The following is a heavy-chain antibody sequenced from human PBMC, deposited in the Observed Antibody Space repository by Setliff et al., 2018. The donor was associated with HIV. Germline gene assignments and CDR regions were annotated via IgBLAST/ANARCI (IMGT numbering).Heavy chain of an antibody. CDR3: ARDLGGATTM. D-gene: IGHD1-26*01. Sequence: ETLSLTCTVSGGSISSYYWSWIRQPPGKGLEWIGYIYTSGSTNYNPSLKSRVTIPVDTSKNQFSLKLSSVTAADTAVYYCARDLGGATTMGGQGTLVTVSS. CDR1: GGSISSYY. J-gene: IGHJ4*02. CDR2: IYTSGST. V-gene: IGHV4-4*08.